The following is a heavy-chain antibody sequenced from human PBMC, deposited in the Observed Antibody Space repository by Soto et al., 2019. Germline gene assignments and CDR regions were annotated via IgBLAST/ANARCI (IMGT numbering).Heavy chain of an antibody. CDR3: ARPTQPLYYYSGMDV. D-gene: IGHD1-1*01. J-gene: IGHJ6*02. Sequence: QVQLVQSGAEVKKPGSSVKVSCKASGGTFSSYAISWVRQAPGQGLEWMGGIIPIFGTANYAQKFQGRATXXADESTSTAYMEPSSLRSADTAVYYCARPTQPLYYYSGMDVWGQGTTVTVSS. CDR1: GGTFSSYA. V-gene: IGHV1-69*12. CDR2: IIPIFGTA.